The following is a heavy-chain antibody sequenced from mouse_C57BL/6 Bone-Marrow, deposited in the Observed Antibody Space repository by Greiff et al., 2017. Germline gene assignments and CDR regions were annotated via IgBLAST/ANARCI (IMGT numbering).Heavy chain of an antibody. CDR3: ARTNSYGYDGSGYYAMDY. CDR2: INPNNGGT. CDR1: GYTFTDYY. D-gene: IGHD2-2*01. V-gene: IGHV1-26*01. J-gene: IGHJ4*01. Sequence: VQLQQSGPELVKPGASVKISCKASGYTFTDYYMNWVKQSHGKSLEWIGDINPNNGGTSYNQKFKGKATLTVDKSSSTAYMELRSLTSEDSAVYYCARTNSYGYDGSGYYAMDYWGQGTSVTVSS.